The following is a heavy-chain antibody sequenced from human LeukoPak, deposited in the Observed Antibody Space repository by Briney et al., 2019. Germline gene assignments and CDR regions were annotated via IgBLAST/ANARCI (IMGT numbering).Heavy chain of an antibody. J-gene: IGHJ4*02. CDR3: ARRDDYGDYRDY. V-gene: IGHV4-39*01. Sequence: TSETLSLTCTVSGGSISSSSYYWVWIRQPPGKGLEWIGSIYYSGSTYYNPSLKSRVTISVDTSKNQFSLKLSSVTAADTAVYYCARRDDYGDYRDYWGQGTLVTVSS. D-gene: IGHD4-17*01. CDR1: GGSISSSSYY. CDR2: IYYSGST.